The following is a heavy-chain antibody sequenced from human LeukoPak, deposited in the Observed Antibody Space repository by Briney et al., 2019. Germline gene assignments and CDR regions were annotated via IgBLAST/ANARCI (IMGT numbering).Heavy chain of an antibody. D-gene: IGHD4-11*01. CDR1: GFTFGSYA. CDR2: IKTDGSDR. J-gene: IGHJ4*02. Sequence: GGSLRLSCAASGFTFGSYAMSWVRQAPGKGLVWVSGIKTDGSDRRYADFVTGRFTISRDNAKNTLFLQMNSLRAEDTAVYYCIRDFLTVTTNDYWGQGTLVTVSS. V-gene: IGHV3-74*01. CDR3: IRDFLTVTTNDY.